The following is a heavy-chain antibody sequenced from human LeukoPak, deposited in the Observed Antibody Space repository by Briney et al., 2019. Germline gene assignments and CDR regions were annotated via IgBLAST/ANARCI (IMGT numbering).Heavy chain of an antibody. CDR2: ISDIGSI. J-gene: IGHJ3*02. Sequence: QPSETLSLTCTVSGGSISSYYWSWIRQPPGKGLEWIAYISDIGSINYNPSLKSRVTISVDTSKNQFSLKLSSVTAADTAVYYCARNSGWRSGAFDIWGQGTMVTVSS. CDR3: ARNSGWRSGAFDI. D-gene: IGHD3-10*01. V-gene: IGHV4-59*01. CDR1: GGSISSYY.